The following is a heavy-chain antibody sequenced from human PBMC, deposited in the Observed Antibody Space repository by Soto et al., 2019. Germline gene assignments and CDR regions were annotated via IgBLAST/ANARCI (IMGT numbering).Heavy chain of an antibody. CDR1: GFTFSSYG. D-gene: IGHD3-22*01. Sequence: QVQLVESGGGVVQPGRSLRLSRAASGFTFSSYGMHWVRQAPGKGLEWVAVIWYDGRNTYYADSVKGRFTISRDNSKNTLYLQMNSLRAEDTAVYYCARTAYYYDSSGYYFDCWGQGTLVTVSS. J-gene: IGHJ4*02. V-gene: IGHV3-33*01. CDR3: ARTAYYYDSSGYYFDC. CDR2: IWYDGRNT.